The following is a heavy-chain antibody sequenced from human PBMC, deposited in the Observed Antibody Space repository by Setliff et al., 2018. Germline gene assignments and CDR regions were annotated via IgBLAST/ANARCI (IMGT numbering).Heavy chain of an antibody. CDR2: IYYTGNT. J-gene: IGHJ4*02. Sequence: SETLSLTCTVSGGSISSSSYYWGWIRQPPGKGLEWIGTIYYTGNTYYNPSLNSRVSVSVDTPTNQFSLKVFSVTAADTAVYYCRFWSSYYKNDYWAQGTLVT. CDR3: RFWSSYYKNDY. D-gene: IGHD3-3*01. CDR1: GGSISSSSYY. V-gene: IGHV4-39*07.